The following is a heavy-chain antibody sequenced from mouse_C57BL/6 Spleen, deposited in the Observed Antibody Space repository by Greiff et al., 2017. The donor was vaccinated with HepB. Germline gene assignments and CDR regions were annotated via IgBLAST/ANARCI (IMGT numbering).Heavy chain of an antibody. J-gene: IGHJ4*01. D-gene: IGHD6-1*01. CDR1: GFNIKDYY. CDR2: IDPEDGET. Sequence: EVQRVESGAELVKPGASVKLSCTASGFNIKDYYMHWVKQRTEQGLEWIGRIDPEDGETKYAPKFQGKATITADTSSNTAYLQLSSLTSEDTAVYYCASGYSGINAMDYWGQGTSVTVSS. V-gene: IGHV14-2*01. CDR3: ASGYSGINAMDY.